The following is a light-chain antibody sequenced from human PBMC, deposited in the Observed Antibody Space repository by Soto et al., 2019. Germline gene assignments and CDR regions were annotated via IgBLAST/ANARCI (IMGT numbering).Light chain of an antibody. V-gene: IGKV1-6*01. CDR3: LQDYNYPRT. CDR2: AAS. Sequence: AIQMTQSPSSLSASVGDRVTITCRASQGIRNDLGWYQQKPGKAPKLLIYAASSLQSGVPSTFSGRGSGTDFTLTISSLQPEDFATYYCLQDYNYPRTFGQGTKVDIK. CDR1: QGIRND. J-gene: IGKJ1*01.